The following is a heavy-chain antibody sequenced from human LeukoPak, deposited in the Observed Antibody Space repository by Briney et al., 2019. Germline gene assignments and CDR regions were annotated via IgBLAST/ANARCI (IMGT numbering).Heavy chain of an antibody. Sequence: GGSLRLSCAASGFTFSSYSMNWVRQAPGKGLEWVSSISSSSSYIYYADSVKGRFTISRDNAKNSLYLQMNSLRAEDTAVYYCARGGYSSSWYPEYYMDVWGKGTTVTISS. CDR3: ARGGYSSSWYPEYYMDV. V-gene: IGHV3-21*01. CDR1: GFTFSSYS. D-gene: IGHD6-13*01. J-gene: IGHJ6*03. CDR2: ISSSSSYI.